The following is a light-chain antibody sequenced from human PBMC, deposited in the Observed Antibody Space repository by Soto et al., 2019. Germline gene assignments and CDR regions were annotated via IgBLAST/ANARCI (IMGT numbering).Light chain of an antibody. CDR2: AAS. J-gene: IGKJ4*02. V-gene: IGKV3-20*01. CDR1: QSVSSSY. CDR3: QQYGSSPLT. Sequence: TVLTQSPGTLSLSPGERATLSCRASQSVSSSYFAWYKQKPGQAPRLLIYAASNRSTGIPDRFSASGSGTDFTLTISRLEPEEFAVYYCQQYGSSPLTCGGGTNVEIK.